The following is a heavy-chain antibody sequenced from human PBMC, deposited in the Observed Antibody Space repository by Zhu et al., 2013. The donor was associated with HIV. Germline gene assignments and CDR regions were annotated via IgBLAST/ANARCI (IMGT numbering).Heavy chain of an antibody. CDR3: ARGSLTTVTTAYFDL. D-gene: IGHD4-17*01. V-gene: IGHV3-74*01. CDR1: GFTFSSYW. CDR2: INTGGSIT. Sequence: EVQLVESGGALVQPGGSLRLSCAASGFTFSSYWMHWVRQAPGKGLVWVSRINTGGSITTYADSVKGRFTISRDNAKNTLYLQMNSLRAEDTALYYCARGSLTTVTTAYFDLWGRGTLVTVSS. J-gene: IGHJ2*01.